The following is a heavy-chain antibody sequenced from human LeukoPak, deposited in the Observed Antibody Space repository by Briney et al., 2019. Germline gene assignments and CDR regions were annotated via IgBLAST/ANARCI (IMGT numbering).Heavy chain of an antibody. V-gene: IGHV3-48*01. Sequence: GGSLRLSCEGSGFSLSAYNMNWVRQAPGKGLESVSYISSSSATIFYADSVKGRFTISRDNAKNSLYLQMNSLRPEDTAVYFCARDVGYWGQGTLVTVSS. CDR1: GFSLSAYN. D-gene: IGHD1-26*01. CDR3: ARDVGY. CDR2: ISSSSATI. J-gene: IGHJ4*02.